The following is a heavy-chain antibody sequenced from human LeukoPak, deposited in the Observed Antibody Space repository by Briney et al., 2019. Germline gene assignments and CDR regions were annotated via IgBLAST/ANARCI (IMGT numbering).Heavy chain of an antibody. CDR1: GGSITSSSSY. CDR3: AREGVAATGTWFDP. V-gene: IGHV4-39*07. CDR2: FYYSAST. Sequence: PSETLSLTCTVSGGSITSSSSYWGWVRQPPGKGLEWIGSFYYSASTYYNPSLKSRVTISVDTSKNQFSLRLSSVTAADTAIYYCAREGVAATGTWFDPWGQGTLVTVSS. D-gene: IGHD6-13*01. J-gene: IGHJ5*02.